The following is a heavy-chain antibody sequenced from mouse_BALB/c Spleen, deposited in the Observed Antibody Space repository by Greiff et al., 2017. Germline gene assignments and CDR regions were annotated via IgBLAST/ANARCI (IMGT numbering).Heavy chain of an antibody. CDR3: ARNKGPIYYGYDGEPYYAMDY. D-gene: IGHD2-2*01. Sequence: VKLVESGPGLVAPSQSLSITCTVSGFSLSRYSVHWVRQPPGKGLEWLGMIGGGGSTDYNSALKSRLSISKDNSKSQVFLKMNSLQTDDTAMYYCARNKGPIYYGYDGEPYYAMDYWGQGTSVTVSS. V-gene: IGHV2-6-4*01. CDR2: IGGGGST. J-gene: IGHJ4*01. CDR1: GFSLSRYS.